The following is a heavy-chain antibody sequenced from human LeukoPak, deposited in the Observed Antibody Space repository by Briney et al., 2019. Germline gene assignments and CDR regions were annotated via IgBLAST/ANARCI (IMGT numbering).Heavy chain of an antibody. CDR3: ASSGWSLPLYDYYGMDV. Sequence: PGRSLRLSCAASGFTFSSYAMHWVRQAPGKGLEWVAVISYDGSNKYYADSVKGRFTISRDNSKNTLYLQRNSLRAEDTAVYYCASSGWSLPLYDYYGMDVWGPGNTVTASS. V-gene: IGHV3-30-3*01. J-gene: IGHJ6*02. CDR2: ISYDGSNK. CDR1: GFTFSSYA. D-gene: IGHD6-19*01.